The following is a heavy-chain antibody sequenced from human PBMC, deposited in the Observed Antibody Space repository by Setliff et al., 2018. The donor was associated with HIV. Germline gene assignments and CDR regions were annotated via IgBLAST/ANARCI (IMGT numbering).Heavy chain of an antibody. D-gene: IGHD2-15*01. Sequence: GGSLRLSCTASGFILSSHHMNWVRQAPGKGLEWISYVSSTNEITYADSVKGRFTISRDNAKKSLYLQMNNLRAEDTALYYCARDKDWAFDIWGQGTMVTVSS. CDR3: ARDKDWAFDI. V-gene: IGHV3-48*01. CDR1: GFILSSHH. J-gene: IGHJ3*02. CDR2: VSSTNEIT.